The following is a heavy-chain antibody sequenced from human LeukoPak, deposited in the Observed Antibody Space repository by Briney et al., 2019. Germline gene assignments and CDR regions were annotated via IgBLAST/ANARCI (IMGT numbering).Heavy chain of an antibody. J-gene: IGHJ4*02. CDR3: ASFNSGSYYGSLSS. Sequence: GGSLRLSCAASGFTFGSYSMNWVRQAPGKGLEWVSSISSSSSYIYYADSVKGRFTISRDNAKNSLYLQMNSLRAEDTAVYYCASFNSGSYYGSLSSWGQGTLVTASS. D-gene: IGHD1-26*01. CDR1: GFTFGSYS. CDR2: ISSSSSYI. V-gene: IGHV3-21*01.